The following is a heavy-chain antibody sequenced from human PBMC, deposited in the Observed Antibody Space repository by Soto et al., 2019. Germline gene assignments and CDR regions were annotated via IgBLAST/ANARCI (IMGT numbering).Heavy chain of an antibody. CDR2: IRSKANSYAT. D-gene: IGHD2-21*02. Sequence: GGSLRLSWAASGVTFSGSAMHWVRQASGKGLEWVGRIRSKANSYATAYAASVKGRFTISRDDSKNTAYLQMNSLKTEDTAVYYCTRHPEPLYCGGDCYVPDFDYWGQGTLVTVSS. CDR1: GVTFSGSA. CDR3: TRHPEPLYCGGDCYVPDFDY. V-gene: IGHV3-73*01. J-gene: IGHJ4*02.